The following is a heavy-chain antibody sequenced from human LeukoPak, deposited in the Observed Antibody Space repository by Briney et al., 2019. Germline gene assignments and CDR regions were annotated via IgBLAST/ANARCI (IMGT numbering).Heavy chain of an antibody. D-gene: IGHD4-11*01. Sequence: GGSLRLSCAASGFTFRSYGMYWVRQAPGKGLEWVAFIRYDGSNKHYADSVKGRFTISRDNSKNTLYLQMNSLRAEDTSVYYCARDKSTVTTPYHYYYYMDVWGKGTTVTISS. CDR2: IRYDGSNK. V-gene: IGHV3-30*02. J-gene: IGHJ6*03. CDR3: ARDKSTVTTPYHYYYYMDV. CDR1: GFTFRSYG.